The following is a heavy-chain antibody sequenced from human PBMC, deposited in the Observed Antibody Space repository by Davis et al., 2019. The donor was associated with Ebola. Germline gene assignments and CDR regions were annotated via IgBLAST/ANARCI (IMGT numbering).Heavy chain of an antibody. J-gene: IGHJ6*02. V-gene: IGHV1-18*01. D-gene: IGHD2-2*02. Sequence: AASVKVSCRASGYTFTSYGISWVRQAPGQGLEWMGWISAYNGNTHYAQKLQGRVTMTTDTSTSTAYMELRSLRSDDTAVYYCARALCSSTSCYIEAYYYYGMDVWGQGTTVTVSS. CDR2: ISAYNGNT. CDR1: GYTFTSYG. CDR3: ARALCSSTSCYIEAYYYYGMDV.